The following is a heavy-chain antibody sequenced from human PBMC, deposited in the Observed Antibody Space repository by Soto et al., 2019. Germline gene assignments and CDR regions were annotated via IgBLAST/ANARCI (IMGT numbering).Heavy chain of an antibody. CDR2: IIPIFGTA. CDR3: ARARQWELPFDY. V-gene: IGHV1-69*01. J-gene: IGHJ4*02. Sequence: QVQLVQSGAEVKKPGASVKVSCKASGGTFSSYAISWVRQAPGQGLEWMGGIIPIFGTANYAQKFQSRVTITADESTSTAYMELSSLRAEDTAVYYCARARQWELPFDYWGQGTLVTVSS. D-gene: IGHD1-26*01. CDR1: GGTFSSYA.